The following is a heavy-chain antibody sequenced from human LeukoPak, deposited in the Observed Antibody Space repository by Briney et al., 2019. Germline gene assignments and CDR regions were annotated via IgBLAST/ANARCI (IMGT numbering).Heavy chain of an antibody. CDR2: ISAYNGHT. Sequence: ASVKVSCKASGYTFTSYGFSWVRQAPGQGLEWMGWISAYNGHTDYAQKFQGRVTMTTDTATNTAYMELRSLRSDDTAIYYCARGNYWKYWGQGTLVTVSS. V-gene: IGHV1-18*01. CDR1: GYTFTSYG. CDR3: ARGNYWKY. D-gene: IGHD3-3*01. J-gene: IGHJ4*02.